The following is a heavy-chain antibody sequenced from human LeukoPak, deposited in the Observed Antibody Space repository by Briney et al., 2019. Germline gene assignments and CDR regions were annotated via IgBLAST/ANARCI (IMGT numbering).Heavy chain of an antibody. V-gene: IGHV1-69*13. D-gene: IGHD4-17*01. CDR1: GGTFSSYA. Sequence: ASVKVSCKASGGTFSSYAISWVRQAPGQGLEWMGGIIPIFGTANYAQKFQGRVTITADESTSTAYMELSSLRSEDTAVDYCARDLGGDYQVNGWFDPWGQGTLVTVSS. J-gene: IGHJ5*02. CDR3: ARDLGGDYQVNGWFDP. CDR2: IIPIFGTA.